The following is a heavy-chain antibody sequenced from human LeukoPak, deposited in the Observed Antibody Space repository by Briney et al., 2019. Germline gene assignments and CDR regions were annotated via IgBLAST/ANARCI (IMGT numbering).Heavy chain of an antibody. D-gene: IGHD1-14*01. CDR2: INHSGGT. CDR3: ARMGPLIRKYFDY. J-gene: IGHJ4*02. Sequence: PSETLSLTCAVYGGSFSGYYWSWIRQPPGKGLEWIGEINHSGGTNYNPSLKSRVTISVDTSKNQFSLKLSSVTAADTAVYYCARMGPLIRKYFDYWGQGTLVTVSS. CDR1: GGSFSGYY. V-gene: IGHV4-34*01.